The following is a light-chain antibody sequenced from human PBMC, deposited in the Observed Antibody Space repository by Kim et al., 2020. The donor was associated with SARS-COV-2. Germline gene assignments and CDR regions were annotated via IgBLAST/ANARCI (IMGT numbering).Light chain of an antibody. CDR1: SSDVGAYNY. CDR3: SSYTSSSTWV. V-gene: IGLV2-14*03. Sequence: QSALTQPASVSGSPGQSITISCTGTSSDVGAYNYVSWYQQHPGKVPKVMIYDVSNRPSGASNRFSGSKSGNTASLSISGLQAEDEADYYCSSYTSSSTWVFGGGTQLTVL. J-gene: IGLJ3*02. CDR2: DVS.